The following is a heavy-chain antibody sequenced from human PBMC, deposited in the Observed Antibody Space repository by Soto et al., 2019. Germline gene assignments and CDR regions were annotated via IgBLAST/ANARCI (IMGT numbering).Heavy chain of an antibody. V-gene: IGHV3-11*01. D-gene: IGHD3-10*01. CDR2: ISSSGSTI. Sequence: VQLVESGGGLVKPGGSLRLSCAASGFTFSDYYMSWIRQAPGKGLEWVSYISSSGSTIYYAVTVKGRFTISRDNAKNSLYLQMTCLRAEDTAVYYCARLSGSGIYFGYYYGMGVWGQGTTVTVSS. CDR1: GFTFSDYY. CDR3: ARLSGSGIYFGYYYGMGV. J-gene: IGHJ6*02.